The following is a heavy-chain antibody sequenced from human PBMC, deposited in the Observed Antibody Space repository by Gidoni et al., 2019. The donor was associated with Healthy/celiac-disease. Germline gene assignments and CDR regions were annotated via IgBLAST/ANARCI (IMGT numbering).Heavy chain of an antibody. Sequence: QVQLQESGPGLVKPSGTLSLTCAVSGGSLISSNWWSWVRQPPGKGLEWIGEIYHSGSTNYNPSLKSRVTISVDKSKNQFSLKLSSVTAADTAVYYCASLLMVRGFGYYFDYWGQGTLVTVSS. CDR2: IYHSGST. V-gene: IGHV4-4*02. CDR1: GGSLISSNW. J-gene: IGHJ4*02. D-gene: IGHD3-10*01. CDR3: ASLLMVRGFGYYFDY.